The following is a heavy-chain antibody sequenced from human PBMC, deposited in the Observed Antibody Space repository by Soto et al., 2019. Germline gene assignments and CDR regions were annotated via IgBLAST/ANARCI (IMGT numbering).Heavy chain of an antibody. D-gene: IGHD2-15*01. CDR2: IYHSGST. V-gene: IGHV4-30-2*01. J-gene: IGHJ4*02. Sequence: QLQLQESGSGLVKPSQTLSLTCAVSGGSFSSGGYSWSWIRQPPGKGLEWTGYIYHSGSTDYNPSLKSRVTRSVDRAKNQFSLKLSAVTAADTAVYYCARGQVVAARHWGQGTLVTVSS. CDR3: ARGQVVAARH. CDR1: GGSFSSGGYS.